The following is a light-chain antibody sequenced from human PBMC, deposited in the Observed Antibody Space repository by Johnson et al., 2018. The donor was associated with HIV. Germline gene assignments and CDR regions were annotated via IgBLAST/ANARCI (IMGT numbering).Light chain of an antibody. CDR3: GTWVGSLSACV. CDR1: TSSIGNNY. V-gene: IGLV1-51*02. Sequence: QPVLTQPPSVSAAPGQKVTISCSGSTSSIGNNYVSWYQHLQGTAPKLLIYENNKRPSGIPARFSGSKSGTSATLGITGLQTGDEADYYCGTWVGSLSACVFGTGTKVTVL. CDR2: ENN. J-gene: IGLJ1*01.